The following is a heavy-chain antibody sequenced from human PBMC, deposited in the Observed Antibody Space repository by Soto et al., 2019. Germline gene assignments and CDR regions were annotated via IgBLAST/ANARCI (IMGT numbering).Heavy chain of an antibody. V-gene: IGHV3-48*01. CDR3: ARDAGSGWYASGFYFDY. CDR2: ISSSSTI. J-gene: IGHJ4*02. D-gene: IGHD6-19*01. Sequence: EVQLVESGGGLVQPGGSLRLSCAASGFTFSSYSMNWVRQAPGKGLEWVSYISSSSTIYYADSVKGRFTISRDNAKNSLYLQMNSLRAEDTAVYYCARDAGSGWYASGFYFDYWGQGTLVTVSS. CDR1: GFTFSSYS.